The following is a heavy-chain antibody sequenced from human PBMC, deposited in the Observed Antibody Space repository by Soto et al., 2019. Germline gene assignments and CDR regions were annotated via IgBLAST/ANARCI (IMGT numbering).Heavy chain of an antibody. V-gene: IGHV3-11*01. CDR1: GFTFGDRY. J-gene: IGHJ6*02. CDR3: ARNTKSAAGADYYGLDV. Sequence: QGQLVESGGDLVRPGGSLRLSCATSGFTFGDRYMSWIRQAPGKGLEWVSYISSSGFTIYYADSVKGRFTMSRDNANDSLYLQMNSLRAEDTAVYYCARNTKSAAGADYYGLDVWGHGTTVIVSS. CDR2: ISSSGFTI. D-gene: IGHD4-17*01.